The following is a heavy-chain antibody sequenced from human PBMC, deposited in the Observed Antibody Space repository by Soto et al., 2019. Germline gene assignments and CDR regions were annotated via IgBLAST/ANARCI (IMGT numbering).Heavy chain of an antibody. CDR2: IYPGDSDT. J-gene: IGHJ6*02. V-gene: IGHV5-51*01. Sequence: GESLKISCKGSGYSFTSYWIGWVRQMPGKGLEWMGIIYPGDSDTRYSPSFQGQVTISADKSISTAYLQWSSLRTEDTAVYYCARSDPGYAYGLNVWGQGTTVTVSS. CDR1: GYSFTSYW. D-gene: IGHD5-18*01. CDR3: ARSDPGYAYGLNV.